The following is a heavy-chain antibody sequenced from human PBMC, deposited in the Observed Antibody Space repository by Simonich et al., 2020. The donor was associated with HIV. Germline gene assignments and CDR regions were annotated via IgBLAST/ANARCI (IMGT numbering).Heavy chain of an antibody. Sequence: QVQLQESGPGLVKPSETLSLTCAVSGYSISSGYYWGWVRQPPGKGLEWIGSIYPSGSTYYNPSLKRRVTISVDTSKNQFSLKMRSVTAADTAVYYCARSGYSSSWSHWYFDLWGRGTLVTVSS. CDR2: IYPSGST. J-gene: IGHJ2*01. D-gene: IGHD6-13*01. CDR1: GYSISSGYY. V-gene: IGHV4-38-2*01. CDR3: ARSGYSSSWSHWYFDL.